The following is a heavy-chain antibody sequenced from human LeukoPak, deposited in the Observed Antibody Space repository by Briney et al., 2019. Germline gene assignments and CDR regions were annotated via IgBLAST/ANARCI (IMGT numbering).Heavy chain of an antibody. CDR1: GFTFSSYS. V-gene: IGHV3-21*01. CDR2: ISSSSSYI. CDR3: ARVGGVTMIP. J-gene: IGHJ5*02. Sequence: PGGSLRLSCAASGFTFSSYSMNRVRQTPGKGLEWVSSISSSSSYIYYADSVKGRFTISRDNAKNSLYLQMNSLRAEDTAVYYCARVGGVTMIPWGQGTLVTVSS. D-gene: IGHD3-22*01.